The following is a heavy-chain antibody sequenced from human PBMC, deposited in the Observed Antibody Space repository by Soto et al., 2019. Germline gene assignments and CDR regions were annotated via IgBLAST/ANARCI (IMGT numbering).Heavy chain of an antibody. J-gene: IGHJ4*02. CDR3: ARLYYDFWSGYYTGYFVY. D-gene: IGHD3-3*01. CDR1: GFTFSSYW. CDR2: IKQDGSEK. Sequence: PGGSLRLSCAASGFTFSSYWMSWVRQAPGKGLEWVANIKQDGSEKYYVDSVKGRFTISRDNAKNSLYLQMNGLRAEDTAVYYCARLYYDFWSGYYTGYFVYWGQGTLATVSS. V-gene: IGHV3-7*03.